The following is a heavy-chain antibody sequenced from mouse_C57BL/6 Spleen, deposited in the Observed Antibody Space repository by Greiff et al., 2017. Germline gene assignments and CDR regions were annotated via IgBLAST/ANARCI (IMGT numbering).Heavy chain of an antibody. J-gene: IGHJ3*01. CDR1: GYTFTDSY. CDR3: ARGSNDGPPAY. CDR2: INPYNGGT. D-gene: IGHD2-3*01. V-gene: IGHV1-19*01. Sequence: EVQLQQSGPVLVKPGASVKMSCKASGYTFTDSYMNWVKQSHGKSLEWIGVINPYNGGTSYNQKFKGKATLTVDKSSSTAYMELNSLTSEDSAVYYCARGSNDGPPAYWGQGTLVTVSA.